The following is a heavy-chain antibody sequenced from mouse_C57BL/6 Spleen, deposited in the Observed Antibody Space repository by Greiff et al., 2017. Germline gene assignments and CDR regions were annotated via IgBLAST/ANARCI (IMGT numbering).Heavy chain of an antibody. V-gene: IGHV1-50*01. J-gene: IGHJ3*01. CDR3: ARSEAYYSNYVPFAY. Sequence: QVQLKQPGAELVKPGASVKLSCKASGYTFTSYWMQWVKQRPGQGLEWIGEIDPSDSYTNYNQKFKGKATLTVDTSSSTAYMQLSSLTSEDSAVYYCARSEAYYSNYVPFAYWGQGTLVTVSA. CDR1: GYTFTSYW. D-gene: IGHD2-5*01. CDR2: IDPSDSYT.